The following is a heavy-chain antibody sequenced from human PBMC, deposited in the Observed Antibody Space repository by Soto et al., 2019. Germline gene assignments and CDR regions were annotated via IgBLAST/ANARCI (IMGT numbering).Heavy chain of an antibody. CDR2: ISAYNGNT. CDR3: ARGGTPIDY. Sequence: QVQLVQSGAEVKKPGASVKVSCKASGYTFTIFGISWVRQAPGQGLEWMGWISAYNGNTNYAQNFQGRVPMTADTSTRTVSMELRSLRSDDTAVYYCARGGTPIDYLGQGTLVTVSS. D-gene: IGHD3-16*01. J-gene: IGHJ4*02. CDR1: GYTFTIFG. V-gene: IGHV1-18*01.